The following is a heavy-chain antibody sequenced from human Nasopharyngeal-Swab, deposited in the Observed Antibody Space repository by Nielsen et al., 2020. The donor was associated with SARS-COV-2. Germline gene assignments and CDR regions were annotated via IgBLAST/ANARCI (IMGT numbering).Heavy chain of an antibody. Sequence: SETLSLTCTVSGGSVSSGSYYWSWIRQPPGKGLEWIGYIYYSGGTNYDPSLKSRVTISVDTSKNQFSLKLSSVTAADTAVYYCARDHYGSGSSSMDVWGQGTTVTVSS. CDR1: GGSVSSGSYY. J-gene: IGHJ6*02. CDR2: IYYSGGT. D-gene: IGHD3-10*01. V-gene: IGHV4-61*01. CDR3: ARDHYGSGSSSMDV.